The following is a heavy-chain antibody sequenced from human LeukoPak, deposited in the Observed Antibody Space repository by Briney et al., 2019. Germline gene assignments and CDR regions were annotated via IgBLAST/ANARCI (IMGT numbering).Heavy chain of an antibody. J-gene: IGHJ6*03. CDR3: ARAEAARLGYYYYYMDV. CDR1: GGSISSSNW. D-gene: IGHD6-6*01. Sequence: PSETLSLTCAVSGGSISSSNWWSWVRQPPGKGLEWIGEIYHSGSTYYNPSLKSRVTISVDRSKNQFSLKLSSVTAADTAVYYCARAEAARLGYYYYYMDVWGKGTTVTVSS. CDR2: IYHSGST. V-gene: IGHV4-4*02.